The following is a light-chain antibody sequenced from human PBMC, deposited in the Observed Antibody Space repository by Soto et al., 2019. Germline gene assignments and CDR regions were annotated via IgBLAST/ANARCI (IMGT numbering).Light chain of an antibody. J-gene: IGLJ1*01. CDR2: EVS. CDR3: GSYTSTDTPFV. Sequence: QSVLAQPSSVSWSPGQSITISCTGTSTDVGGYNYVSWYQHHPGKGPKLIIYEVSNRPSGVSDRFSGSKSGNKASLIISNLEAEDESDYYYGSYTSTDTPFVFGTGTKVTVL. V-gene: IGLV2-14*01. CDR1: STDVGGYNY.